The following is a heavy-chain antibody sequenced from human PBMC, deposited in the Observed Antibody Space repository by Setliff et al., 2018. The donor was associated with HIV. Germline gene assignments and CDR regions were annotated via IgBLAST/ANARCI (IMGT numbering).Heavy chain of an antibody. CDR2: ISAYNGNT. Sequence: ASVKVSCKASGYTFTDYGISWVRQAPGQGLEWMGWISAYNGNTKYAQKFQGRVTITRGTSANTAYMELSSLRSEDTAVYYCARGSCSGCYLSDYWGLGTLVTVSS. V-gene: IGHV1-18*01. J-gene: IGHJ4*02. D-gene: IGHD6-19*01. CDR3: ARGSCSGCYLSDY. CDR1: GYTFTDYG.